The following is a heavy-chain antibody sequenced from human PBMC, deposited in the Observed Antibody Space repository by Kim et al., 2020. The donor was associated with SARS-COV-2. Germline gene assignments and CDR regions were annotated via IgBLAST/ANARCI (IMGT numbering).Heavy chain of an antibody. D-gene: IGHD5-12*01. Sequence: GGSLRLSCAASGFTFSDHYMDWVRQAPGKGLEWVGRTRNKAKSYTSEYAASVQGRFTISRDDSKNSLYLQMNSLKPEDTAVYYCVRARDGYKLFDYWGQGTLVTVSS. CDR1: GFTFSDHY. J-gene: IGHJ4*02. CDR2: TRNKAKSYTS. V-gene: IGHV3-72*01. CDR3: VRARDGYKLFDY.